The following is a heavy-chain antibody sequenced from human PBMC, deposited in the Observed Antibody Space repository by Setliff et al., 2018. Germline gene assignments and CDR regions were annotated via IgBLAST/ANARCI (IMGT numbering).Heavy chain of an antibody. D-gene: IGHD3-10*01. J-gene: IGHJ4*02. CDR1: GYTFTSYG. Sequence: GASVKVSCKASGYTFTSYGISWVRQAPGQGLEWMGWISAYNGNTNYAQKLQGRFTISKDTSKSQVVLTMTNMDPVDTATYYCARTPMTWFGELLSPYYFDYWGQGTLVTVSS. V-gene: IGHV1-18*01. CDR2: ISAYNGNT. CDR3: ARTPMTWFGELLSPYYFDY.